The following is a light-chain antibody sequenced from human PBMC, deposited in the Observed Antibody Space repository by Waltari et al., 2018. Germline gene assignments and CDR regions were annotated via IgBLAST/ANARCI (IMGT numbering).Light chain of an antibody. J-gene: IGKJ1*01. CDR3: QQYDSYPVT. CDR1: QSVSEW. V-gene: IGKV1-5*03. CDR2: KAS. Sequence: DIQMTQSPSTMSASVGDSVNITCRAGQSVSEWLAWYQQKPGRAPDLLIYKASTLERGVSSRFRGSGSGTEFTLTINSLQPDDFATYYCQQYDSYPVTFGQGTKVEIK.